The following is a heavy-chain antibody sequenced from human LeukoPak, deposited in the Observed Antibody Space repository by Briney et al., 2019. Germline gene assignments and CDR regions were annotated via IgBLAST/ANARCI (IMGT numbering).Heavy chain of an antibody. D-gene: IGHD6-19*01. CDR2: IKQDGSEK. CDR1: GFTFSSYW. CDR3: ARVAVAGVYYFDY. V-gene: IGHV3-7*01. Sequence: GGSLRLSCAASGFTFSSYWMSWVRQAPGKGLEWVVNIKQDGSEKYYVDSVKGRFTISRDNAKNSLYLQMNSLRAEDTAVYYCARVAVAGVYYFDYWGQGTLVTVSS. J-gene: IGHJ4*02.